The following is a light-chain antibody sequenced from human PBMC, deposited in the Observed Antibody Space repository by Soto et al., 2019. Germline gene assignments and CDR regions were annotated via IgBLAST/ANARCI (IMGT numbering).Light chain of an antibody. V-gene: IGLV2-8*01. CDR1: SSDVGGYNY. CDR3: ASYTGSDTLV. CDR2: EVS. Sequence: SVLTQPPSASGSPGQSVTISCTGTSSDVGGYNYVSWYQQHPGKAPKLMIYEVSKRPSGVPDRLSGSKSGNTASLTVSGLQVEDEADYYCASYTGSDTLVFGGGTKLTVL. J-gene: IGLJ2*01.